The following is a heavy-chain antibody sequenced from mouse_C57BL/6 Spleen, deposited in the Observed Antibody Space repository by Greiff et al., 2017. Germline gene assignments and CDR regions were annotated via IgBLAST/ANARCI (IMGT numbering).Heavy chain of an antibody. V-gene: IGHV5-17*01. J-gene: IGHJ3*01. CDR2: ISSGSSTI. CDR1: GFTFSDYG. Sequence: EVHLVESGGGLVKPGGSLKLSCAASGFTFSDYGMHWVRQAPEKGLKWVAYISSGSSTIYYADTVKGRFTISRDNAKNTLFLQMTSLRAEDTAMYYCARPKFAYWGQGTLVTVSA. CDR3: ARPKFAY.